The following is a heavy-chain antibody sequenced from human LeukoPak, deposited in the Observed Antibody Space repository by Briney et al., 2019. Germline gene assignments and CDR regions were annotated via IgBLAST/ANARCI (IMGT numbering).Heavy chain of an antibody. D-gene: IGHD6-19*01. J-gene: IGHJ2*01. CDR3: ARLRHSGGWQDWYFDL. CDR2: IYNSGST. CDR1: GGCIISYY. V-gene: IGHV4-4*07. Sequence: SDTLSLPCSVSGGCIISYYWSWIRQPAGKGLEWIVPIYNSGSTNYNPSLRSRATISEDPSKNQFPLRMNAVTAADTARYSLARLRHSGGWQDWYFDLWGRGTLVTVSS.